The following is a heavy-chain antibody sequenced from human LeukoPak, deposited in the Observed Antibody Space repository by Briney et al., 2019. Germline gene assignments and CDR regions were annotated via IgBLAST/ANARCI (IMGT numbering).Heavy chain of an antibody. CDR1: GFTFSSYG. J-gene: IGHJ4*02. Sequence: HPGGTLRLSCAASGFTFSSYGMSWVRQAPGKGLEWVSAISGSGGSTYYADSVKGRFTISRDNSKNTLYLQMNSLRAEDTAVYYCAKHSGSYPRDYWGQGTLVTVSS. CDR2: ISGSGGST. D-gene: IGHD1-26*01. V-gene: IGHV3-23*01. CDR3: AKHSGSYPRDY.